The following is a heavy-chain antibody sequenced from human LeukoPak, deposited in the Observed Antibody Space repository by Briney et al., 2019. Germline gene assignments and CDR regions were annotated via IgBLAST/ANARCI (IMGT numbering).Heavy chain of an antibody. CDR2: ISYDGSNK. J-gene: IGHJ4*02. Sequence: GRSLRLSCAASGFTFSSYAMHWVRQAPGKGLEWVAVISYDGSNKYYADSVKGRFTISRDNAKNSLYLQMNSLRAEDTAVYYCARDYIKRGYSYGYFDYWGQGTLVTVSS. D-gene: IGHD5-18*01. CDR1: GFTFSSYA. V-gene: IGHV3-30-3*01. CDR3: ARDYIKRGYSYGYFDY.